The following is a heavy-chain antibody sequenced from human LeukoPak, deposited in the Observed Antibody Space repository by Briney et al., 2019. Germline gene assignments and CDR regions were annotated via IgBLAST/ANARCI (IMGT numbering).Heavy chain of an antibody. J-gene: IGHJ5*02. Sequence: SETLSLTCSVSGGSIHTYYWTWIRQPPGKGLEWIGYIYYSGSTNYNPSLKSRVTISVDTSKNQFSLKLSSVTAADTAVYYCARESPVYNWFDPWGQGTLVTVSS. CDR1: GGSIHTYY. CDR3: ARESPVYNWFDP. V-gene: IGHV4-59*13. CDR2: IYYSGST.